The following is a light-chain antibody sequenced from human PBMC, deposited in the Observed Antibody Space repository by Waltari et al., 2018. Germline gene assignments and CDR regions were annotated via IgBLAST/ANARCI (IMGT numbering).Light chain of an antibody. Sequence: DLVMTQSPDSLAVSLGGRATINFKSSPSVFYSSNNKKYLSWYQQKPGQPPKLLISWASTRESGVPDRFSGSGSATDFTLTISSLLAEDVAVYYCQQYFSTPTFGQGTKVEIK. CDR3: QQYFSTPT. J-gene: IGKJ1*01. CDR2: WAS. V-gene: IGKV4-1*01. CDR1: PSVFYSSNNKKY.